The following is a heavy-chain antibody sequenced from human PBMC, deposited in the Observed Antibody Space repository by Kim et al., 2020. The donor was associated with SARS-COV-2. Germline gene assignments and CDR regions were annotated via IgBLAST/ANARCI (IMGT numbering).Heavy chain of an antibody. CDR3: ARVSRITMVRGATYYFDY. V-gene: IGHV4-31*02. J-gene: IGHJ4*02. D-gene: IGHD3-10*01. Sequence: SRVTIAVDTSKNQFSLKLSSVTAADTAVYYCARVSRITMVRGATYYFDYWGQGTLVTVSS.